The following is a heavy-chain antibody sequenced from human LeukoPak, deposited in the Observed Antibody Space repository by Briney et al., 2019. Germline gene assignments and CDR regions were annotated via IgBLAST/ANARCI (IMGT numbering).Heavy chain of an antibody. CDR1: GFTFSDYW. CDR3: AKDERNWNYNLASQTYD. CDR2: IYSDESSS. V-gene: IGHV3-74*01. Sequence: HSGGSQRLSCAASGFTFSDYWMHWVRQAPGKGLEWVSRIYSDESSSYYADSVKGRFTVSRDNSKNTLYLQMSSLRAEDTAVYYCAKDERNWNYNLASQTYDWGQGTLVTVSS. D-gene: IGHD1-7*01. J-gene: IGHJ4*02.